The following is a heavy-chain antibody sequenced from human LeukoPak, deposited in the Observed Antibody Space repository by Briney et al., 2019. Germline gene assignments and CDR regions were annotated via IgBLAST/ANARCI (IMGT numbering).Heavy chain of an antibody. J-gene: IGHJ4*02. D-gene: IGHD3-10*01. CDR2: IHSGGTT. V-gene: IGHV3-53*01. Sequence: GGSLRLSCAASGFTVSTYYMIWVRQAPGKGLEWVSVIHSGGTTHYADSVKGRFTISRDNSKNTLYLQMNSLRAEDTAVYYCARDPNYGIFDYWGQGTLVTVSS. CDR3: ARDPNYGIFDY. CDR1: GFTVSTYY.